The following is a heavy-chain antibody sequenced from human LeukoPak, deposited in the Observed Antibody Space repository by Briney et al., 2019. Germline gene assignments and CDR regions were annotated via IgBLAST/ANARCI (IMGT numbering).Heavy chain of an antibody. CDR1: GGTFSSYA. V-gene: IGHV1-69*13. CDR2: IIPIFGTA. CDR3: ARLHDYGDYRPFDY. J-gene: IGHJ4*02. D-gene: IGHD4-17*01. Sequence: SVKVSCKASGGTFSSYAISWVRQAPGQGLEWMGGIIPIFGTANYAQKFQGRVTITADESTGTAYMELSSLRSEDTAVYYCARLHDYGDYRPFDYWGQGTLVTVSS.